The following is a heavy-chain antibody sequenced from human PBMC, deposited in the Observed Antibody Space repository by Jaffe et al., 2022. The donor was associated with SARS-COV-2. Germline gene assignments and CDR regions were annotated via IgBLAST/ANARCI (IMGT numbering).Heavy chain of an antibody. Sequence: EVQLVQSGAEVKKPGESLKISCEASGYNFMNYWIGWVRQMPGKGLEWMGIIYPRDSDTRYSPSFKGQVTISADKSIGTAYLQWSSLQASDTAVYYCATYDNSGYYLEHWGQGTLVTISS. D-gene: IGHD3-22*01. J-gene: IGHJ4*02. CDR3: ATYDNSGYYLEH. CDR2: IYPRDSDT. V-gene: IGHV5-51*01. CDR1: GYNFMNYW.